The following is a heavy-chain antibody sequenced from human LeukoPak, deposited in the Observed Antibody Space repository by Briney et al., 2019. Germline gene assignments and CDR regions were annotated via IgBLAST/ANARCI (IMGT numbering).Heavy chain of an antibody. D-gene: IGHD3-10*01. Sequence: GGSLRPSCAASGFTFRSYWMTWVRQAPGKGLEWVANIKQDGNEKYYVDSVKGRFTISRDNAKNSLYLQMNSLRAEDTAVYYCAREYFYGSGSYYNGYWGQGALVTVSS. V-gene: IGHV3-7*04. J-gene: IGHJ4*02. CDR3: AREYFYGSGSYYNGY. CDR1: GFTFRSYW. CDR2: IKQDGNEK.